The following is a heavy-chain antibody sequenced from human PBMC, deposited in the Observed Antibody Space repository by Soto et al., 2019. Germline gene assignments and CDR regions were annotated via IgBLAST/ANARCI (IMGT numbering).Heavy chain of an antibody. CDR2: ISSSSSYI. J-gene: IGHJ3*02. D-gene: IGHD2-15*01. Sequence: GGSLRLSCAASGFTFSSYSMNWVRQAPGKGLEWVSSISSSSSYIYYADSVKGRFTISRDNAKNSLYLQMNSLRAEDTAVYYCARDRELYCSGGSCLDAFDIWGQGTMVTVSS. CDR1: GFTFSSYS. V-gene: IGHV3-21*01. CDR3: ARDRELYCSGGSCLDAFDI.